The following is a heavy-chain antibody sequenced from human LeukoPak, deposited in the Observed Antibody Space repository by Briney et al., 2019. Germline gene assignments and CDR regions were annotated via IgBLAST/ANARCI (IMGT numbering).Heavy chain of an antibody. J-gene: IGHJ4*02. V-gene: IGHV1-2*02. Sequence: GASVKVSCKASGYTFTGYYMHWVRQAPGQGLEWMGWINPNSGGTNYAQKFQGRVTMTRDTSISTAYMELSRLRSDDTAVYYCAGDVDIVATIPGYWGQGTLVTVSS. CDR2: INPNSGGT. D-gene: IGHD5-12*01. CDR1: GYTFTGYY. CDR3: AGDVDIVATIPGY.